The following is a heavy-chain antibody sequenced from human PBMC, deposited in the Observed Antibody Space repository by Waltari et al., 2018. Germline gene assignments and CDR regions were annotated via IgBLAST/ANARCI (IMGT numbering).Heavy chain of an antibody. J-gene: IGHJ6*03. Sequence: QVQLQESGPGLVKPSETLSLTCTVPGYSISSGYYWGWIRQPPGKGLEWIGSIYHSGSTYYNPSLKSRVTISVDTSKNQFSLKLSSVTAADTAVYYCASAEAGYYMDVWGKGTTVTISS. CDR2: IYHSGST. CDR1: GYSISSGYY. CDR3: ASAEAGYYMDV. V-gene: IGHV4-38-2*02.